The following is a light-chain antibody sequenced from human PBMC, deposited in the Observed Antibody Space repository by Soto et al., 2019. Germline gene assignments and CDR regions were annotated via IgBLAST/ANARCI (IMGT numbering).Light chain of an antibody. J-gene: IGKJ2*01. CDR3: QQYGSSPFT. CDR2: GAS. V-gene: IGKV3-20*01. Sequence: EIVLTQSPGTLSLSPGERATLSCRASQSVSSSYLAWYQQKPGQAPSPLIYGASSRATGIPDRFSGSGSGTDCTLTISRLEPEDFAVYYFQQYGSSPFTFGQGTKLEIK. CDR1: QSVSSSY.